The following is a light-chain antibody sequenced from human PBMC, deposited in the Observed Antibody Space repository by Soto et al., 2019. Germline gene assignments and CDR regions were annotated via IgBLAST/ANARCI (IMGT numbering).Light chain of an antibody. CDR1: ESVSSSY. CDR2: GAS. J-gene: IGKJ1*01. Sequence: EIVLTQSPGTLSLYPGERATLSCRASESVSSSYLAWYQQKPGQAPRLLIYGASSRATGIPDRFSGCGSGTDFTLTISRLEPEDFAVYYCQQYGSSRTFGQGTKVDIK. CDR3: QQYGSSRT. V-gene: IGKV3-20*01.